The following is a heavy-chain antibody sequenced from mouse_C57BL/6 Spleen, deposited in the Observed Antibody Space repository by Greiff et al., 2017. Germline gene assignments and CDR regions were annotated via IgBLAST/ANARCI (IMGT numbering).Heavy chain of an antibody. D-gene: IGHD2-4*01. CDR2: INPSSGYT. CDR3: ARSYYDYDGYCDV. Sequence: QVQLKESGAELAKPGASVKLSCKASGYTFTSYWMHWVKQRPGQGLEWIGYINPSSGYTKYNQKFKDKATLTADKSSSTAYMQLSSLTYEDSAVYYCARSYYDYDGYCDVWGTGTTVTVSS. J-gene: IGHJ1*03. V-gene: IGHV1-7*01. CDR1: GYTFTSYW.